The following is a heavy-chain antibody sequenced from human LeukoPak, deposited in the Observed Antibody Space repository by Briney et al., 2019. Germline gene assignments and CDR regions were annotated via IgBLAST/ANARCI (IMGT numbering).Heavy chain of an antibody. CDR3: AREAVTIFGLVRTQTAKSPHRFDP. D-gene: IGHD3-3*01. J-gene: IGHJ5*02. CDR2: INPSGGST. CDR1: GYTFTSYH. Sequence: ASVKVSCKASGYTFTSYHMHWVRQAPGEGLEWMGIINPSGGSTNYAQKFQGRVTMTRDMSTSTVYLELSSLRSEDTAVYYCAREAVTIFGLVRTQTAKSPHRFDPWGQGTLVTVSS. V-gene: IGHV1-46*01.